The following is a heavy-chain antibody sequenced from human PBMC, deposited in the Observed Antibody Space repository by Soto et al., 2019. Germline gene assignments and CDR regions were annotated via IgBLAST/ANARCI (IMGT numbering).Heavy chain of an antibody. CDR1: GGPLYNSAHY. Sequence: QLQLQESGPGLVKPSETLSLTCSVSGGPLYNSAHYWVWISQPPGKVLEWIGNIYYTRRTSSNPSLKSWVTSPVGTSKTQFALNLTTVPARATAVYCCVIQGTFYCTGYTCAVRYWGRGTLVAVSS. CDR3: VIQGTFYCTGYTCAVRY. V-gene: IGHV4-39*01. CDR2: IYYTRRT. J-gene: IGHJ4*02. D-gene: IGHD2-8*02.